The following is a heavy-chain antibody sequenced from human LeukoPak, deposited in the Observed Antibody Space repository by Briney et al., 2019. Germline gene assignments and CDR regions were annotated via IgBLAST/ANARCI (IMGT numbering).Heavy chain of an antibody. CDR2: ISWNSGSI. CDR1: GFTFDGYA. D-gene: IGHD5-18*01. Sequence: GGSLRLSCAASGFTFDGYAMHWVRQAPGKGLEWVSGISWNSGSIGYADSVKGRFTISRDNAKNSLYLQMNSLRAEDTALYYCAKDSRYSYAGNFDYWGQGTLVTVSS. J-gene: IGHJ4*02. V-gene: IGHV3-9*01. CDR3: AKDSRYSYAGNFDY.